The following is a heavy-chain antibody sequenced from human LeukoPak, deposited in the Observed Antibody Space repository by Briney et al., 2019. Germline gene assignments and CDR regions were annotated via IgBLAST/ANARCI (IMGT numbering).Heavy chain of an antibody. D-gene: IGHD1-26*01. Sequence: SETLSLTCTVSGGSISIGSYSWSWIRQPPGKGLEGIGYISHSGSTFYSPSLRSRVTMSVDRSKNQFSLKLNSVTAADTAVYYCAREDDSGSSFDPWGQGTLVTVSS. CDR2: ISHSGST. CDR1: GGSISIGSYS. CDR3: AREDDSGSSFDP. V-gene: IGHV4-30-2*01. J-gene: IGHJ5*02.